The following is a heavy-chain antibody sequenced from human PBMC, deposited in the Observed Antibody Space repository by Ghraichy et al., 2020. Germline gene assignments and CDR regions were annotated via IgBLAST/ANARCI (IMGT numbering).Heavy chain of an antibody. J-gene: IGHJ4*02. D-gene: IGHD2-2*01. CDR3: ARLGFCSSISCYYFEY. V-gene: IGHV4-4*02. Sequence: GSLRLSCAVSGGSISSSNWWSWVRQPPGKGLEWIGEIYQSGSTNYNPSLKSRVTISVDKSKNQFSLKLSSVTAADTAVYYCARLGFCSSISCYYFEYWGQGTLVTVSS. CDR1: GGSISSSNW. CDR2: IYQSGST.